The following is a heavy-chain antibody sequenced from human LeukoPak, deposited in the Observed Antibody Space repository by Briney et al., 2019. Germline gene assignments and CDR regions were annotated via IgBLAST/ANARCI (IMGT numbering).Heavy chain of an antibody. V-gene: IGHV3-30*12. CDR2: MPYDGSNK. Sequence: GGSLRLSCAASGFNFRSYGMHWVRQAPGKGLEWVAFMPYDGSNKYYADSVKGRFTISRDNAENSLYLQMNSLRAEDTAVYYCAREPRRRGTMVRGVITHDYWGQGTLVTVSS. CDR3: AREPRRRGTMVRGVITHDY. CDR1: GFNFRSYG. J-gene: IGHJ4*02. D-gene: IGHD3-10*01.